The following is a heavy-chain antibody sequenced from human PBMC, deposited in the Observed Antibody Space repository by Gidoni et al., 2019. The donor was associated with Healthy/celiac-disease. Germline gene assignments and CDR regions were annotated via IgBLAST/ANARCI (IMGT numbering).Heavy chain of an antibody. D-gene: IGHD2-2*03. CDR2: INHSGST. V-gene: IGHV4-34*01. CDR3: ARGRGYCISTSCPDRWFDP. CDR1: GGCFSGYY. Sequence: QVQLQQWGAGLLKPSETLSLTCAVYGGCFSGYYWSWIRQLPGKGLEWIGEINHSGSTNYTPSLKSRVTTSVDTSNIQFALKLTSVTAADTAVYYCARGRGYCISTSCPDRWFDPWGQGTLVTFSS. J-gene: IGHJ5*02.